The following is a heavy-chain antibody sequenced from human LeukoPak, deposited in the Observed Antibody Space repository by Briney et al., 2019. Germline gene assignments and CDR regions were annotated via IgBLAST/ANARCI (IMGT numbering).Heavy chain of an antibody. D-gene: IGHD3-10*01. J-gene: IGHJ4*02. CDR3: ARGVRDFSRQLNY. CDR2: IYYSGST. CDR1: GGSISSSSYY. V-gene: IGHV4-39*01. Sequence: SETLSLTCTVSGGSISSSSYYWGWIRQPPGKGLEWIGSIYYSGSTYYNPSLKSRVTISVDTSKNQFSLKLSSVTAADTAVYYCARGVRDFSRQLNYWGQGTLVIVSS.